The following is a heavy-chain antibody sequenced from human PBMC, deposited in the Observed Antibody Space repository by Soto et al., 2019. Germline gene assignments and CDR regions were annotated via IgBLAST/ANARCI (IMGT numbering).Heavy chain of an antibody. CDR1: GGSVSSGGNY. J-gene: IGHJ4*02. CDR3: ARDQSGTYSIDY. CDR2: IYYSGST. Sequence: SETLSLTCTVSGGSVSSGGNYLTWIRQPPGKGLEWIGNIYYSGSTNYNPSLKSRVTISVDTSKNQFSLKVSSVTAADSAVYYCARDQSGTYSIDYWGQGTLVTVSS. D-gene: IGHD1-26*01. V-gene: IGHV4-61*08.